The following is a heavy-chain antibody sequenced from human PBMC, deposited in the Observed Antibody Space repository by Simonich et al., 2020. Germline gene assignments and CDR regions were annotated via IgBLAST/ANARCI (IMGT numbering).Heavy chain of an antibody. CDR1: GYNFTGYY. J-gene: IGHJ6*03. CDR2: TNPNRGDT. V-gene: IGHV1-2*07. CDR3: ARVPPTSGSYYYYYYYMDV. Sequence: QVQLVQSGAEVKKPGASVKVSCKATGYNFTGYYMHWVRQAPGQGLEWMGWTNPNRGDTNNENQFQSRVTMTRDTSLSTADMELSRRRSDDTAVYYCARVPPTSGSYYYYYYYMDVWGKGTTVTVSS. D-gene: IGHD1-26*01.